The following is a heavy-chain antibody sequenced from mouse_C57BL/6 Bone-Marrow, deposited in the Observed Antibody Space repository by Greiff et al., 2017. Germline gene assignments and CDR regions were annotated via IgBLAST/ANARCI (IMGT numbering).Heavy chain of an antibody. Sequence: VQVVESGAELARPGASVKLSCKASGYTFTSYGISWVKQRTGQGLEWIGEIYPRSGNTYYNEKFKGKATLTADKSSSTAYMELRSLTSEDSAVDFCASRDYYGSSLDYWGQGTTLTVSS. V-gene: IGHV1-81*01. CDR2: IYPRSGNT. J-gene: IGHJ2*01. CDR1: GYTFTSYG. D-gene: IGHD1-1*01. CDR3: ASRDYYGSSLDY.